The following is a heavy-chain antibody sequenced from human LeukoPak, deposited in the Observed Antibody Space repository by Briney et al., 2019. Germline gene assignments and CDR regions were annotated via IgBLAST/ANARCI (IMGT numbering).Heavy chain of an antibody. CDR1: GGSISSYY. CDR2: IYYSGST. CDR3: ARRRVDGYTDY. V-gene: IGHV4-59*08. D-gene: IGHD5-24*01. Sequence: SETLSLTCTVSGGSISSYYWSWIRQPPGKGLEWIGYIYYSGSTNYNPSLKSRVTISVDMSKNQFSLKLTSVTAADTAVYYRARRRVDGYTDYWGQGTLVTVSS. J-gene: IGHJ4*02.